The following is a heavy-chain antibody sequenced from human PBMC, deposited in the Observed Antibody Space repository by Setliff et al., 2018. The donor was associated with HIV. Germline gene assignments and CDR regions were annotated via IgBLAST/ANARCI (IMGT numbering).Heavy chain of an antibody. CDR3: ARRARNWLQPFDH. J-gene: IGHJ4*02. CDR1: GGSMNSSY. CDR2: IYYSGST. D-gene: IGHD5-12*01. Sequence: SETLSLTCTVSGGSMNSSYWSWIRQPPGKGLEWIGYIYYSGSTNYNPSLKSRVTISVDTSKNQFSLKLNSVTAADTAIYYCARRARNWLQPFDHWGQGFLVTVSS. V-gene: IGHV4-59*08.